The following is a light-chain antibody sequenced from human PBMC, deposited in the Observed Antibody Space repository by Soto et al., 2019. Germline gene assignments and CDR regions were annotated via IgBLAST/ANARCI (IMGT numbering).Light chain of an antibody. V-gene: IGKV3-15*01. CDR2: GAS. J-gene: IGKJ2*01. CDR1: QSVGSY. Sequence: DIMMTQSPGTLSVSPGESATLSCRASQSVGSYLAWYQQKPGQAPRLLIYGASTRATGIPARFSGSGSGTEFTLTISGLQSEDFDIYYCQQYNKLPPVTFGQGTKLEIK. CDR3: QQYNKLPPVT.